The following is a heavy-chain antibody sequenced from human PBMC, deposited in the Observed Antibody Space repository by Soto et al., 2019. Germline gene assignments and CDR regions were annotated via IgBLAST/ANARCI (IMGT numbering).Heavy chain of an antibody. CDR3: ARDYIWGSYRYTDYNWFDP. CDR1: GFTFSNYW. CDR2: IKQDGSEK. J-gene: IGHJ5*02. Sequence: EVQLVESGGGLVQPGGSLRLSCAASGFTFSNYWMSWVRQAPGKWLEWVANIKQDGSEKYYVDSVKGRFTISRDNAKNSLYLQMNSLRAEDTAVYYCARDYIWGSYRYTDYNWFDPWGQGTLVTVSS. D-gene: IGHD3-16*02. V-gene: IGHV3-7*01.